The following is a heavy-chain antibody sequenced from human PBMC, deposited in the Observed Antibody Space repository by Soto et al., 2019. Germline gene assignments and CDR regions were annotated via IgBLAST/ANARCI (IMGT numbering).Heavy chain of an antibody. CDR2: IYYSGST. CDR3: ASVDGGSDAFDI. J-gene: IGHJ3*02. CDR1: GGSISSSSYY. Sequence: SETLSLTCTVSGGSISSSSYYWGWIRQPPGKGLEWIGSIYYSGSTYYNPSLKSRVTISVDTSKNQFSLKLSSVTAADTAVYYCASVDGGSDAFDIWGQGTMVTVSS. D-gene: IGHD1-26*01. V-gene: IGHV4-39*01.